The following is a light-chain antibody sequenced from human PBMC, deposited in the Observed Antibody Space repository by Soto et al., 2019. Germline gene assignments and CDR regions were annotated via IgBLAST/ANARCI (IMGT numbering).Light chain of an antibody. CDR1: QSVSSY. CDR3: QQRSNWPT. J-gene: IGKJ4*01. Sequence: EIVLTQSPATLSLSPGERATLSCRASQSVSSYLAWYQQKPGQAPRLLTYDASNSATGIPARFSGSGSGTDFTLTISSLEPEDFAVYYCQQRSNWPTFGGGTKVEIK. CDR2: DAS. V-gene: IGKV3-11*01.